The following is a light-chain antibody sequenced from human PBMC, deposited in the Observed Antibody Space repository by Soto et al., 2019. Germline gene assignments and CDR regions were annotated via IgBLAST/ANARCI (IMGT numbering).Light chain of an antibody. CDR1: KSVSIY. CDR2: DAS. Sequence: EIVLTQYPATLSVSPGERDTLSCWASKSVSIYLAWYQQKPGQAPRLLIYDASNRASGIPARFSGSGAQTAFTLTINSVEPDDSAVYYCQLTDSWRRSFGQGTKLEI. V-gene: IGKV3D-11*02. J-gene: IGKJ2*01. CDR3: QLTDSWRRS.